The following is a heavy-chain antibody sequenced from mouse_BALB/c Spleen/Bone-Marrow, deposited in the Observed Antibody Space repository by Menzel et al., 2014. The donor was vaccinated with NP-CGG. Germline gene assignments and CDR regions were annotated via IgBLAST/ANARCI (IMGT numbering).Heavy chain of an antibody. CDR3: ARYYRYDY. D-gene: IGHD2-14*01. V-gene: IGHV1-9*01. J-gene: IGHJ2*01. Sequence: QVQLQQSGAERMKPGASVKISCKATGYTFSSYWIEWVKQRPGHGLEGIGEILPGSGSTNYNEKFKGKATFTADTSSNTAYMQLSSLASEDSAVYYCARYYRYDYWGQGTTLTVSS. CDR1: GYTFSSYW. CDR2: ILPGSGST.